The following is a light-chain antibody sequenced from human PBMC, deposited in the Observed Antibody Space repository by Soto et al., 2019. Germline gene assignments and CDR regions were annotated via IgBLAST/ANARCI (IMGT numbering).Light chain of an antibody. CDR3: RSWIGSSGLRVA. Sequence: QSALTQPASVSGSPGQSITISCTGSSSDVGGYDCVSWYQHHPGKAPKLMIYDVSNRPSGVSDRFSGSKSGNTASLPISELQAEDEADYYCRSWIGSSGLRVAYGGGTKLTVL. V-gene: IGLV2-14*01. CDR2: DVS. J-gene: IGLJ2*01. CDR1: SSDVGGYDC.